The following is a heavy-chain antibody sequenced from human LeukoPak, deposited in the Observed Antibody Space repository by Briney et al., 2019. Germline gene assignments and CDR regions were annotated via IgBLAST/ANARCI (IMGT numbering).Heavy chain of an antibody. CDR3: VRLRLGEFAFDY. V-gene: IGHV5-51*01. CDR1: GYNFTSYW. Sequence: GGALQISCKGSGYNFTSYWIGWVRQVPGKGLEWMGIIYPGDSDTRYSPSFQGQVTISADKSISTAYLQWSSLKASDTAMYYCVRLRLGEFAFDYWGQGTLVTVSS. J-gene: IGHJ4*02. D-gene: IGHD3-16*01. CDR2: IYPGDSDT.